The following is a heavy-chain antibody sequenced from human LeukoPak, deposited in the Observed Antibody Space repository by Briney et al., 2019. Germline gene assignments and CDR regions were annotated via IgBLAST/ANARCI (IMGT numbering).Heavy chain of an antibody. D-gene: IGHD3-10*01. V-gene: IGHV5-51*01. CDR3: ARLRMVRGAFDWFDP. Sequence: GESLKISCKGSGYSFTSYWIGWVRQMPGKGLEWMGIIYPGDSDTRYSPSFQGQVTISADKSISTAYLQWSSLKASDTAMYYCARLRMVRGAFDWFDPWGQGTLVTVSS. CDR1: GYSFTSYW. CDR2: IYPGDSDT. J-gene: IGHJ5*02.